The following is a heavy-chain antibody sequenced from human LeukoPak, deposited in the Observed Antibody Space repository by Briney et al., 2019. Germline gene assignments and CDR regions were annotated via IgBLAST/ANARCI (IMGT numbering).Heavy chain of an antibody. D-gene: IGHD6-13*01. J-gene: IGHJ4*02. Sequence: ASVKVSCKASGYTFTSYYMYWVRQAPGQGLEWMGIINPSGGSTSYAQKFQGRVTMTRDTSTSTVYMELSSLRSEDTAVYYCASFHSSSWYYYGGQGTLVTVSS. CDR3: ASFHSSSWYYY. V-gene: IGHV1-46*01. CDR1: GYTFTSYY. CDR2: INPSGGST.